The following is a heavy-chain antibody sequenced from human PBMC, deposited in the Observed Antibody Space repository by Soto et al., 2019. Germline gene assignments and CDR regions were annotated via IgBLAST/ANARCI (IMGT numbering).Heavy chain of an antibody. CDR1: GFTFSSYW. V-gene: IGHV3-7*03. CDR3: ARVKSSGSFDY. CDR2: IKKDGSGK. D-gene: IGHD6-19*01. Sequence: EVQLVESGGGLVQPGGSLRLSCAASGFTFSSYWMSWVRQAPGKGLEWVANIKKDGSGKYYVDSVKGRFTISRDNAKNSLYLQMNSLRAEDTAVYYCARVKSSGSFDYWGQGTLVTVSS. J-gene: IGHJ4*02.